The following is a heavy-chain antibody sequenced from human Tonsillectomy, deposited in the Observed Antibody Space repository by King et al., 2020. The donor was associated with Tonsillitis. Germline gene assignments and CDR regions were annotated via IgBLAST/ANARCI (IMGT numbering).Heavy chain of an antibody. Sequence: EVQLVESGGGLLQPGRSLRLSCTASGFTFGDYAMSWVRQAPGKGLEWVGLIRSKASGGTTEYAAFGKGRFTISSDDSKSIASLQMNSLKTEDTAGYYCTRPLYDLWSGYGYYYMDVWGKGTTVTVSS. J-gene: IGHJ6*03. V-gene: IGHV3-49*04. D-gene: IGHD3-3*01. CDR3: TRPLYDLWSGYGYYYMDV. CDR2: IRSKASGGTT. CDR1: GFTFGDYA.